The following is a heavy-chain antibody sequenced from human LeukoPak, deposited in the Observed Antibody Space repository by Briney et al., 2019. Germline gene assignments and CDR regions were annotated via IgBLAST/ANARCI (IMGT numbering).Heavy chain of an antibody. CDR2: IKTKVHGGTR. CDR1: GFIFSDAW. V-gene: IGHV3-15*01. J-gene: IGHJ4*02. Sequence: PGGSLRLSCAASGFIFSDAWMSWVRRAPGKGLQWVARIKTKVHGGTRDYAAPVNGRFTISRDDSKSMLYLQMNSLKTEDTGVYYCSGHMTSADYWGQGTLVTVSS. D-gene: IGHD4-11*01. CDR3: SGHMTSADY.